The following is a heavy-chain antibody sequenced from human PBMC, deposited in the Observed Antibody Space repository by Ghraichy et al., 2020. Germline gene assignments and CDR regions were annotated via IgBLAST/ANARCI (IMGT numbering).Heavy chain of an antibody. V-gene: IGHV3-33*01. CDR3: AREGQFVNLKAWFDP. D-gene: IGHD5-24*01. CDR2: IWYDGSTK. CDR1: GFTFSQYA. Sequence: GGSLRLSCAASGFTFSQYAMHWVRQAPGKGLEWVAVIWYDGSTKYYVDSVKGRFTISRDNSKNTLYLQMDSLRADDTAVYYCAREGQFVNLKAWFDPWGQGTLVTVSS. J-gene: IGHJ5*02.